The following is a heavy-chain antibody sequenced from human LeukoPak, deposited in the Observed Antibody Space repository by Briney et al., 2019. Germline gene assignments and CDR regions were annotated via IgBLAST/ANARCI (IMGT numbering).Heavy chain of an antibody. V-gene: IGHV3-30*04. J-gene: IGHJ4*02. CDR1: GFTFSSYA. D-gene: IGHD5-12*01. CDR2: ISYDGSNK. CDR3: ARVEASGYDYGAFDY. Sequence: GGSLRLSCAASGFTFSSYAMHWVRQAPGKGLEWVAVISYDGSNKYYADSVKGRFTISRDNAKNSLYLQMNSLRAEDTAAYYCARVEASGYDYGAFDYWGQGTLVTVSS.